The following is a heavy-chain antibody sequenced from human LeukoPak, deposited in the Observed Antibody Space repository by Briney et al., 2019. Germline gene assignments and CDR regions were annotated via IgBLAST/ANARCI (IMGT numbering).Heavy chain of an antibody. Sequence: GGSLRLSCAASGFTFSSSWMSWVRQAPGKGLQWVSAISNGGGSAYYADSVKGRFTISRDNSKSTLYLQMNSLRAEDTAIYYCAARPRMPPRFDYWGRGALVTVSS. D-gene: IGHD1-14*01. V-gene: IGHV3-23*01. CDR1: GFTFSSSW. CDR2: ISNGGGSA. CDR3: AARPRMPPRFDY. J-gene: IGHJ4*02.